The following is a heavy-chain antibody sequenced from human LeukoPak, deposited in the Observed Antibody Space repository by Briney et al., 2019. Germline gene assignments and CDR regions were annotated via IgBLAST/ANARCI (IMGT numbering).Heavy chain of an antibody. Sequence: SETLSLTCTVSGDSISRSTYYWAWIRQPPGKGLEWIGSVYYGRSPYFNPSLESRATISVDTSKNHFSLKMSSVTVADTAVYYCARSSGTGTFSYWGQGTLVTVSS. CDR2: VYYGRSP. CDR3: ARSSGTGTFSY. CDR1: GDSISRSTYY. D-gene: IGHD6-25*01. V-gene: IGHV4-39*02. J-gene: IGHJ4*02.